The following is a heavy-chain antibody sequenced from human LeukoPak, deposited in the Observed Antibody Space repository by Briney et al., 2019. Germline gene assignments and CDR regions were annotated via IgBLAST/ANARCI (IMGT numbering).Heavy chain of an antibody. Sequence: PSETPSLTCAVYAGSFSGYYSSWIRQPPGKGLEWIVDINHSGSTNYNPSLKSPATISVGPCKNPFSLKLLSVTAAGPSVVYCARRGCSSTSCYAFDYWGQGTLVTVSS. D-gene: IGHD2-2*01. J-gene: IGHJ4*02. CDR3: ARRGCSSTSCYAFDY. CDR1: AGSFSGYY. V-gene: IGHV4-34*01. CDR2: INHSGST.